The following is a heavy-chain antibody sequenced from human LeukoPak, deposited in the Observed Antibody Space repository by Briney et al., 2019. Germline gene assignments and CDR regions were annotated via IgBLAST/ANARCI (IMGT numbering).Heavy chain of an antibody. Sequence: PGGSLRLSCAASGFTFSSYAMSWVRQAPGKGLEWVSAISGSGGSTYYADSVKGRFTISRDNSKNTLYLQMNSLRGEDTAVYYCAKAPTRSEGFDYWGQGTLVTVSS. CDR3: AKAPTRSEGFDY. J-gene: IGHJ4*02. V-gene: IGHV3-23*01. CDR1: GFTFSSYA. CDR2: ISGSGGST.